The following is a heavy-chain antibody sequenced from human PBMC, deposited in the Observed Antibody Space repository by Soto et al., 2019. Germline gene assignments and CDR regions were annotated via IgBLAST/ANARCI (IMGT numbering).Heavy chain of an antibody. V-gene: IGHV1-3*01. CDR2: INAGNGNT. D-gene: IGHD2-15*01. Sequence: ATVKVSCKASGYTFTSYALHWVRQAPGQRLEWMGWINAGNGNTKYSQKFQGRVTITRDTSASTAYMELSSLRSEDTAVYYCARVRLGYFSGGSWFLDYWVHGTLDTGSS. CDR3: ARVRLGYFSGGSWFLDY. J-gene: IGHJ4*01. CDR1: GYTFTSYA.